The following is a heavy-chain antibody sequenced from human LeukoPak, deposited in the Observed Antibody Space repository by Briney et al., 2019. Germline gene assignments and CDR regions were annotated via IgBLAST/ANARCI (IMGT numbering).Heavy chain of an antibody. D-gene: IGHD3-10*01. CDR1: GRTFSSYA. CDR2: IIPIFGTA. CDR3: ARDRVWFDP. V-gene: IGHV1-69*13. Sequence: GASVKVSCKASGRTFSSYAISWVRQALGQGLEWMGGIIPIFGTANYAQKFQGRVTVTADESTSTAYMELSSLRSEDTAVYYCARDRVWFDPWGQGTLVTVSS. J-gene: IGHJ5*02.